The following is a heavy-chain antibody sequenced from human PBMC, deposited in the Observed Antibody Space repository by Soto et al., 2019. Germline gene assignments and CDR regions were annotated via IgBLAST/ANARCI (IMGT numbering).Heavy chain of an antibody. D-gene: IGHD2-2*01. Sequence: TLSLSCTVSGGSMSDDSYWSWIRQTPGKGLEWIGYIYHTGNTYYNPSLRSRVSISVDKSKSQFSLKLISVTAADTAVYFCAREEYQLLSSVSWFDSWGQGTLVTVSS. CDR3: AREEYQLLSSVSWFDS. CDR2: IYHTGNT. V-gene: IGHV4-30-4*01. CDR1: GGSMSDDSY. J-gene: IGHJ5*01.